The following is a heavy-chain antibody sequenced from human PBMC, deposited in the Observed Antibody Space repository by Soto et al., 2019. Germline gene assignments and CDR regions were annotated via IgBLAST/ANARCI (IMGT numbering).Heavy chain of an antibody. J-gene: IGHJ6*02. CDR1: GCSLDTYG. Sequence: GSLRLSCEASGCSLDTYGMHWVRQAPGKGLEWVAVVSFDSKIKYYIDFVEGRFTISRDNSKNMMYLQLASLRREDSAVYYCAKETVASPSIAYGMDVWG. V-gene: IGHV3-30*18. CDR3: AKETVASPSIAYGMDV. D-gene: IGHD1-1*01. CDR2: VSFDSKIK.